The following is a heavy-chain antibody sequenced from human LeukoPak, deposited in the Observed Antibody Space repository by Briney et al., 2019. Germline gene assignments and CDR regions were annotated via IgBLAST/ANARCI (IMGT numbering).Heavy chain of an antibody. Sequence: GGSLRLSSAASGFTFSIYWMSWVRQAPGKGLEWVANIKQDGSEKYYVDSVKGRVTISRDNANNSQYLQMNSLRAEDTALYYCARVAIGGHYYYYYMDVWGKGTTVTVTS. CDR2: IKQDGSEK. D-gene: IGHD2/OR15-2a*01. J-gene: IGHJ6*03. V-gene: IGHV3-7*03. CDR1: GFTFSIYW. CDR3: ARVAIGGHYYYYYMDV.